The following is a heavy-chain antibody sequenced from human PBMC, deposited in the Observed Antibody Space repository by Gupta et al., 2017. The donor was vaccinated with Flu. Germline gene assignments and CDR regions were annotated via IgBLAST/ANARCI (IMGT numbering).Heavy chain of an antibody. V-gene: IGHV4-39*02. J-gene: IGHJ6*02. D-gene: IGHD6-19*01. CDR1: YG. CDR2: YQDKGTT. Sequence: YGGGAIRHRRGRGREWFVGYQDKGTTNHNPPLKGRGPISVDTSKNHFPLKLNSGDAADTAVYYCARPSVADYYYGMDVWGQGTTVTVSS. CDR3: ARPSVADYYYGMDV.